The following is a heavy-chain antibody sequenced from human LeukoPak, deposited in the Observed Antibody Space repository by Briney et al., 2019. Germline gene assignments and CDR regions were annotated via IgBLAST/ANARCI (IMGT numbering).Heavy chain of an antibody. V-gene: IGHV1-2*02. CDR3: ARDPTYYYGSGSDYMDV. CDR1: GYTFTSYY. CDR2: INSNSGGT. Sequence: ASVKVSCKASGYTFTSYYMHWVRQAPGQGLEWMGWINSNSGGTNYAQKFQGRVTMTRDTSISTAYMELSRLRSDDTAVYYCARDPTYYYGSGSDYMDVWGKGTTVTISS. D-gene: IGHD3-10*01. J-gene: IGHJ6*03.